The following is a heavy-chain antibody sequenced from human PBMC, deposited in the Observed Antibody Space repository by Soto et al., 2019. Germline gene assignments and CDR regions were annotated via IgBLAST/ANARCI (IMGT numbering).Heavy chain of an antibody. D-gene: IGHD1-26*01. Sequence: PGGSLRLSCAASGFTFSSYSMNWVRQAPGKGLEWVSSISSSSSYIYYADSVKGRFTISRDNAKNSLYLQMNSLRAEDTAVYYCAKDREGQGAFDIWGQGTMVTVSS. J-gene: IGHJ3*02. CDR1: GFTFSSYS. CDR3: AKDREGQGAFDI. V-gene: IGHV3-21*04. CDR2: ISSSSSYI.